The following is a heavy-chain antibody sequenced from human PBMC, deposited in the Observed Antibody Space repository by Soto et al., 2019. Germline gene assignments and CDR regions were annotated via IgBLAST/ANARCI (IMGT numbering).Heavy chain of an antibody. CDR2: INPNSGGT. V-gene: IGHV1-2*02. CDR3: ARDKYDFWSGSPIPFDY. D-gene: IGHD3-3*01. CDR1: GNTFSDHF. J-gene: IGHJ4*02. Sequence: ASVKVSCKVSGNTFSDHFLHWVRQAPGQGLEWMGWINPNSGGTNYAQKFQGRVTMTRDTSISTAYMELSRLRSDDTAVYYCARDKYDFWSGSPIPFDYWGQGTLVTVSS.